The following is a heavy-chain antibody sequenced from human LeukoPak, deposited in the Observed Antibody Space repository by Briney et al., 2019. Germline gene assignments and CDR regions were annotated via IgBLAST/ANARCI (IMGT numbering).Heavy chain of an antibody. CDR2: IRFDYSAT. CDR3: AKDQGDCTGSTRYLRYLEY. Sequence: PGGSLRLSCAASVLIFSSYGMHCVRQAPGKGMECVSFIRFDYSATVYADSVKRRFTISRDNSKTTVYMQMTSLRVEDTGLYYCAKDQGDCTGSTRYLRYLEYWGQGILVTVSS. J-gene: IGHJ4*02. D-gene: IGHD2-8*02. CDR1: VLIFSSYG. V-gene: IGHV3-30*02.